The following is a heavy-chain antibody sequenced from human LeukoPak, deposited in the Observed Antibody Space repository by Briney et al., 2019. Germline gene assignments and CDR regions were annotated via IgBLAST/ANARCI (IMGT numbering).Heavy chain of an antibody. CDR1: GASISSNNYY. CDR2: VYYSGST. Sequence: SETLSLTCTVSGASISSNNYYWGWIRQPPGKGLEWMGSVYYSGSTYYNPSLQSRVTISIDTSENQLSLRLYSVTAADTAVYYCASILARGVVKIWDYWGQGSLVIVSS. J-gene: IGHJ4*02. D-gene: IGHD3-10*01. V-gene: IGHV4-39*01. CDR3: ASILARGVVKIWDY.